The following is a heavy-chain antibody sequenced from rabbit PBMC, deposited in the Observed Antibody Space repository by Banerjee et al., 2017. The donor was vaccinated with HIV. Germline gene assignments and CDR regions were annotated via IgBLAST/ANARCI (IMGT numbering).Heavy chain of an antibody. V-gene: IGHV1S45*01. Sequence: EESGGDLVKPEGSLTLTCTASGFYLSSRYWICWVRQAPGKGLEWIAYIYPDYGSTDYASWAKGRFTVSKTSSTTVTLQMTSLTAADTATYFCARSTSGYDIGDLWGQGTLVTVS. J-gene: IGHJ4*01. D-gene: IGHD1-1*01. CDR3: ARSTSGYDIGDL. CDR2: IYPDYGST. CDR1: GFYLSSRYW.